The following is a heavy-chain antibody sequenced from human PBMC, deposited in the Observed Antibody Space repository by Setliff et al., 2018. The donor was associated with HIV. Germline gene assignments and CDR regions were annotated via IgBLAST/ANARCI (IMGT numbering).Heavy chain of an antibody. Sequence: ASVKVSCKASGGTFSSYAISWVRQAPGQGLEWMGGIIPIFGTANYAQRFQGRVTITADESTSTAYMELSSLRSEDTAVYYCAGGYCSSTSCYLLHYYYYYGMDVWGQGTTVTVSS. CDR3: AGGYCSSTSCYLLHYYYYYGMDV. J-gene: IGHJ6*02. CDR2: IIPIFGTA. D-gene: IGHD2-2*01. V-gene: IGHV1-69*01. CDR1: GGTFSSYA.